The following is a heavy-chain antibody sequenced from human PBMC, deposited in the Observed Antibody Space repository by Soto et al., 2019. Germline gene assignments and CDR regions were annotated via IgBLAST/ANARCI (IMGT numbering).Heavy chain of an antibody. D-gene: IGHD7-27*01. V-gene: IGHV4-30-4*01. Sequence: SETLSLTCTVSGGSISSGDYYWSWIRQPPGKGLEGIGYIYYSGSTYYNPSLKSRVTISVDTSKNQFSLKLSSVTAADTAVYYCARGPNWGSVPYFDYWGQGTLVTVSS. CDR1: GGSISSGDYY. CDR2: IYYSGST. CDR3: ARGPNWGSVPYFDY. J-gene: IGHJ4*02.